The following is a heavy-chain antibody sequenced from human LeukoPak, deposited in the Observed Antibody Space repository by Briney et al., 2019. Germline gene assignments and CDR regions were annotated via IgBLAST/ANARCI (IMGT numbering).Heavy chain of an antibody. Sequence: GGSLRLSCVHSGFTFSSYGVHWVRQAAAKRLEWVAVISYDGSNKYYADSVKGRFTISRDNSKNTLYLQMNCLRAEDTAVYYCAKVEHPDYYGSGSYYTGGQYAFDIWGEGTMVTVSS. CDR3: AKVEHPDYYGSGSYYTGGQYAFDI. J-gene: IGHJ3*02. CDR1: GFTFSSYG. CDR2: ISYDGSNK. D-gene: IGHD3-10*01. V-gene: IGHV3-30*18.